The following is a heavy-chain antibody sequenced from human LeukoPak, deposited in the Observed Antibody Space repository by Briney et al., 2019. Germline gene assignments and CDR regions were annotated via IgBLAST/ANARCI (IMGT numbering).Heavy chain of an antibody. D-gene: IGHD5-18*01. Sequence: GGSLRLSCAASGFTFSSYAMSWVRQAPGKGLEWVSGISGGRLSTYYADSVKGRFTISRDNSKNTLYLHMNSLRAEDTAVYYCASAGYSFGAFFDWGQGTLVTVSS. CDR3: ASAGYSFGAFFD. J-gene: IGHJ4*02. CDR1: GFTFSSYA. V-gene: IGHV3-23*01. CDR2: ISGGRLST.